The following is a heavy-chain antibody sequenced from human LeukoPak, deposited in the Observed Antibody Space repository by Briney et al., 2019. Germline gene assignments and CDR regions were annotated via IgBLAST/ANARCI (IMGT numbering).Heavy chain of an antibody. D-gene: IGHD6-19*01. CDR2: ISGSGGST. CDR3: AKDPWQWLVKYFDY. V-gene: IGHV3-23*01. CDR1: GFTFSSYG. J-gene: IGHJ4*02. Sequence: GSLRLSCAASGFTFSSYGMSWVRQAPGKGLEWVSAISGSGGSTYYADSVKGRFTISRDNSKNTLYLQMNSLRAEDTAVYYCAKDPWQWLVKYFDYWGQGTLVTVSS.